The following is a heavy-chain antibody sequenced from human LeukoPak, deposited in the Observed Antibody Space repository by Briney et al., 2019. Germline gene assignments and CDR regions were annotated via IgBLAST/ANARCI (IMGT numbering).Heavy chain of an antibody. Sequence: SGPTLVNPTQTLTLTCTFSGFSLRTSGMCVSWIRQPPGEALEWLALIDWHDDKYYSTSQRTRLPISKDTPKNQVVLTMTNMDPVDTATYYCARTPLAAGGSYDDSWGQGTLVTVSS. CDR3: ARTPLAAGGSYDDS. CDR1: GFSLRTSGMC. V-gene: IGHV2-70*01. J-gene: IGHJ4*02. CDR2: IDWHDDK. D-gene: IGHD6-13*01.